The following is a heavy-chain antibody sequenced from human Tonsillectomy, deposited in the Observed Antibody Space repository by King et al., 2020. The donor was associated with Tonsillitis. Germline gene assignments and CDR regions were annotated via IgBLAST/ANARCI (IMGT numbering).Heavy chain of an antibody. J-gene: IGHJ4*02. CDR1: GFTFCSFA. D-gene: IGHD5-18*01. V-gene: IGHV3-23*04. CDR2: ISESGGTT. Sequence: VQLVESGGGLVQPGGSLRLSCAASGFTFCSFAMNLVRQAPGKGLEWVSSISESGGTTDYADSVKGRFTISRDNSKNTLYLQMDYLRAEDTAVYYCAKQYLDTNWGQGTLVTVSS. CDR3: AKQYLDTN.